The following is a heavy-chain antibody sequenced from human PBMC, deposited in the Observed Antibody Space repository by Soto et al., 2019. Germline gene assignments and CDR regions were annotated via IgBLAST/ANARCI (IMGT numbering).Heavy chain of an antibody. J-gene: IGHJ6*02. CDR2: IYPRDSDV. CDR1: GDSFTGFW. Sequence: PGESLKISCKVFGDSFTGFWVGWVRQVPGKGLEWVASIYPRDSDVRYNPSFQGQVTISADRSTTTAYLQWSSLKASDTAMYYCARLTYSSSDYYYYYGMDVWGQGTTVTVSS. CDR3: ARLTYSSSDYYYYYGMDV. D-gene: IGHD6-6*01. V-gene: IGHV5-51*01.